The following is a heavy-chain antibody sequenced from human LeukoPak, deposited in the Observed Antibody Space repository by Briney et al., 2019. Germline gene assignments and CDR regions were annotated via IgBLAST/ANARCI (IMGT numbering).Heavy chain of an antibody. CDR3: TRAAWDY. Sequence: GGSLRLSCAASGFTFSSYWMHWVRQAPGKGLVWVSRISTDGSSTSYADFVKGRFTISRDNAKNTLFLQMNSLRAEDTAVYYCTRAAWDYWGQGTLVTVSS. D-gene: IGHD6-25*01. CDR2: ISTDGSST. V-gene: IGHV3-74*01. CDR1: GFTFSSYW. J-gene: IGHJ4*02.